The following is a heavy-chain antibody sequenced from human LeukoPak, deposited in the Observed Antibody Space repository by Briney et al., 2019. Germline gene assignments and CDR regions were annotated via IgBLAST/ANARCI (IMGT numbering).Heavy chain of an antibody. J-gene: IGHJ4*02. CDR2: ISRSTNYI. Sequence: GGSLRLSCAASEFTFSSYTMNWVRQAPGKGLEWVSLISRSTNYIYYADSVKGRFTISRDNAKNSLYLQMNSLRAEDTALYYCARGYASGWYYFDYWGQGTLVTVSS. V-gene: IGHV3-21*04. CDR1: EFTFSSYT. CDR3: ARGYASGWYYFDY. D-gene: IGHD6-19*01.